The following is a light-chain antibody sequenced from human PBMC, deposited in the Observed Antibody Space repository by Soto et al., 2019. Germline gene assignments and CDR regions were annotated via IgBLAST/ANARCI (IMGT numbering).Light chain of an antibody. CDR1: RSNIRING. Sequence: QSVLTQPPSASGTPGQRVIISCSGSRSNIRINGVHWYQQLPGTAPKLLIYSNNQRPSGVPDRFSGSKSGTSASLAISGFQSEDEADYYCATWDDSLKAEVFGGGTKLTVL. J-gene: IGLJ2*01. V-gene: IGLV1-44*01. CDR2: SNN. CDR3: ATWDDSLKAEV.